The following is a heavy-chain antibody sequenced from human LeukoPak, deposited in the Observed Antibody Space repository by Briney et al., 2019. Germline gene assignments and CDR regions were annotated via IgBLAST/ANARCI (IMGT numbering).Heavy chain of an antibody. CDR1: GFTFSSYA. J-gene: IGHJ6*04. D-gene: IGHD6-13*01. Sequence: GGSLRLSCAASGFTFSSYAMHWVRQAPGKGLEWVAVISYDGSNKYYADSVKGRFTISRDNSKNTLYLQMNSLRAEDTALYYCAKDLYSSSYYYYYGMDVWGKGTTVTVSS. CDR2: ISYDGSNK. V-gene: IGHV3-30*04. CDR3: AKDLYSSSYYYYYGMDV.